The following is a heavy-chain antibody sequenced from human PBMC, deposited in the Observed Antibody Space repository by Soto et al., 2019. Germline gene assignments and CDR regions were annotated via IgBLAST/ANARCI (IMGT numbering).Heavy chain of an antibody. Sequence: QVQLVQSGAEVKKPGSSVKVSCKASGGTFSSYAISWVRQAPGQGLEWMGGIIPIFGTANCAQKFQGRVTITADESTSTAYMELSSLRSEDTAVYYCASHQDSGNVIKLLYYGGMDVWAQGTTVTVSS. CDR3: ASHQDSGNVIKLLYYGGMDV. V-gene: IGHV1-69*12. D-gene: IGHD5-12*01. CDR2: IIPIFGTA. J-gene: IGHJ6*02. CDR1: GGTFSSYA.